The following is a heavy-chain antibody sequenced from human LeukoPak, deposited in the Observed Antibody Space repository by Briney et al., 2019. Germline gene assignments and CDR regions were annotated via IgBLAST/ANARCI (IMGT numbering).Heavy chain of an antibody. CDR3: ARGFSYYYDSSGYLFDY. CDR2: IYYSGST. CDR1: GGSISRGDYY. Sequence: SETLSLTCTVSGGSISRGDYYWSWIRQPPGKGLEWIGYIYYSGSTYYNPSLKSRVTISVDTSKNQFSLKLSSVTAADTAVYYCARGFSYYYDSSGYLFDYWGQGTLVTVSS. V-gene: IGHV4-30-4*01. J-gene: IGHJ4*02. D-gene: IGHD3-22*01.